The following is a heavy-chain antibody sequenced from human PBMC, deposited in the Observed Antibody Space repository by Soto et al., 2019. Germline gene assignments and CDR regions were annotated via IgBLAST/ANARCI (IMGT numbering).Heavy chain of an antibody. J-gene: IGHJ6*02. CDR3: AKDCGYRYATYGMDV. CDR2: ITYDGGQK. CDR1: GFVFSNYG. Sequence: PGGSLRLSCAASGFVFSNYGIHWVRQAPGKGLEWVAIITYDGGQKYYADSVKGRFTISRDNSKKTLYLQMSSLRPEDTAVYYCAKDCGYRYATYGMDVWGQGTTVTVSS. D-gene: IGHD5-18*01. V-gene: IGHV3-30*18.